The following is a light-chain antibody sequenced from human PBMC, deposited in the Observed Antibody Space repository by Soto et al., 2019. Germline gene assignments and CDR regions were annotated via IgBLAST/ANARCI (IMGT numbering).Light chain of an antibody. CDR2: GAS. V-gene: IGKV3-20*01. CDR3: QQYHNTPIT. Sequence: IELTQSPSTLSLTPGERATLSCRASQSVSSSYLAWYQQKPGQAPRLLIYGASSRATGIPDRFSGSGSGTDFTLTINRLEPEDFAVYYCQQYHNTPITFAQRARLEIK. CDR1: QSVSSSY. J-gene: IGKJ5*01.